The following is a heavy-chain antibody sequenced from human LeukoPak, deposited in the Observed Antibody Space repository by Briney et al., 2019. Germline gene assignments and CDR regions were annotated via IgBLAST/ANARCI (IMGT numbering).Heavy chain of an antibody. CDR1: GFTFSNYW. V-gene: IGHV3-7*01. CDR3: VRYGRRANDQPFDV. Sequence: GGSLRLSCEVSGFTFSNYWKMWVRQAPGKGLEWVASIDEDGSETNYVDSVTGRFTVSRDHAKNSLFLQMNSLRAEDTAVYYCVRYGRRANDQPFDVWGQGTMVTVSS. J-gene: IGHJ3*01. D-gene: IGHD1-1*01. CDR2: IDEDGSET.